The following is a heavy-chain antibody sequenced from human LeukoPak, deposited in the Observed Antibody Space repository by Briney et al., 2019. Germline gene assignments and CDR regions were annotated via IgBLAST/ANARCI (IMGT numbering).Heavy chain of an antibody. J-gene: IGHJ4*02. CDR2: ISWNSGSI. CDR3: AKDISGYSSSWYEFDY. V-gene: IGHV3-9*01. D-gene: IGHD6-13*01. CDR1: GFTFDDYA. Sequence: GGSLRLSCAASGFTFDDYAMHWVRQAPGKGLAWVSGISWNSGSIGYADSVKGRFTISRDNAKNSLYLQMNSLRAEDTALYYCAKDISGYSSSWYEFDYWGQGTLVTVSS.